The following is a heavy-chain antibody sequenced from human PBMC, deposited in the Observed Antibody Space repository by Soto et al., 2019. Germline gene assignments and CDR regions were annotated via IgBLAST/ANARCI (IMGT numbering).Heavy chain of an antibody. Sequence: PGGSLRLSCAASGFPLSTYWMSWVRQAPGKGLEWVANIKQDGSEKWYVDSVKGRFTISRDNAKKSLYLQMNSLRVEDTAVYYCARGDYHDSSGPFSDAFDIWGQGTMVTVSS. CDR2: IKQDGSEK. J-gene: IGHJ3*02. D-gene: IGHD3-22*01. V-gene: IGHV3-7*04. CDR3: ARGDYHDSSGPFSDAFDI. CDR1: GFPLSTYW.